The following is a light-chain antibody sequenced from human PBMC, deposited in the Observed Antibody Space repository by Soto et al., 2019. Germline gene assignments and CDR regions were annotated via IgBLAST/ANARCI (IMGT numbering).Light chain of an antibody. Sequence: DIQMTQSPSSVSASVGDTVTITCRASQDILSWLAWYQQKPGEAPRLLIYASSNLQSGVTSRFSGSRSGTDFTLTISSLQPEDFATYYCQQANTFPITFGPGTRLDIK. CDR1: QDILSW. CDR3: QQANTFPIT. J-gene: IGKJ3*01. V-gene: IGKV1-12*01. CDR2: ASS.